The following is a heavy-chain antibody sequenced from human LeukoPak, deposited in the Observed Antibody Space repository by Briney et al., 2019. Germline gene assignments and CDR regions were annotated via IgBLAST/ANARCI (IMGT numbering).Heavy chain of an antibody. V-gene: IGHV7-4-1*02. Sequence: ASVKVSCKASGYTFTSYDINWVRQAPGQGLEWMGWINTNTGNPTYAQGFTGRSVFSLDTSVSTAYLQISSLKAEDTAVYYCARAPSTVTPGLFDYWGQGTLVTVSS. CDR2: INTNTGNP. J-gene: IGHJ4*02. CDR3: ARAPSTVTPGLFDY. D-gene: IGHD4-17*01. CDR1: GYTFTSYD.